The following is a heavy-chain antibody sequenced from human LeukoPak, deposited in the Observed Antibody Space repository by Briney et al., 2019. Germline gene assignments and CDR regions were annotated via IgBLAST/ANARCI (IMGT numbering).Heavy chain of an antibody. CDR2: IYYSGST. CDR3: ARHPDYYDSSGYYLVDY. CDR1: GGSIGSSSYY. J-gene: IGHJ4*02. D-gene: IGHD3-22*01. Sequence: SETLSLTCTVSGGSIGSSSYYWGWIRQPPGKGLEWIGSIYYSGSTYYNPSLKSRVTISVDTSKNQFSLKLSSVTAADTAVYYCARHPDYYDSSGYYLVDYWGQGTLVTVSS. V-gene: IGHV4-39*01.